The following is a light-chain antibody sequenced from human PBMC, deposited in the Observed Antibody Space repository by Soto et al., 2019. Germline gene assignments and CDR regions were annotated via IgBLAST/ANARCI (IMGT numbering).Light chain of an antibody. J-gene: IGLJ2*01. Sequence: QSVLTQPPSVSGAPGERVTISCTGSSSDIGAGYRVRWYQQVPGTAPKLLIYDNTNRPSGVSVRFSGSKSGTSASLAISGLQAADEADYYCQSFDKYLSAVVFGGGTKVTVL. CDR3: QSFDKYLSAVV. CDR2: DNT. CDR1: SSDIGAGYR. V-gene: IGLV1-40*01.